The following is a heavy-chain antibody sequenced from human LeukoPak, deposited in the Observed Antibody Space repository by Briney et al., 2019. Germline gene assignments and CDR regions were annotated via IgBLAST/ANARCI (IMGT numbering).Heavy chain of an antibody. D-gene: IGHD6-25*01. Sequence: GESLKISCKGSGYSFTNYWIGWVRQMPGKGLEWMGIIYPGDSDIRYSPSFQGQVTISADKSISTAYLQWSSLKASDTAIYYCARVAQYSSGPNWFDPWGQGTLVTVSS. CDR1: GYSFTNYW. CDR3: ARVAQYSSGPNWFDP. V-gene: IGHV5-51*01. J-gene: IGHJ5*02. CDR2: IYPGDSDI.